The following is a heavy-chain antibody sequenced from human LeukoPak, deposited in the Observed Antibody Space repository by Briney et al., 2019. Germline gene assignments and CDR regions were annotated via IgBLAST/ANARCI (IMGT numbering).Heavy chain of an antibody. CDR1: GFIFSSYP. CDR2: ISGSSSFI. J-gene: IGHJ6*02. CDR3: ARNNGMDV. Sequence: PGGSLRLSCAASGFIFSSYPMNWVRQAPGKGLEWVSTISGSSSFIQYADSVKGRFTISRDNAKNSLYLQMNSLRAEDTALYHCARNNGMDVWGQGTTVIVSS. V-gene: IGHV3-21*04.